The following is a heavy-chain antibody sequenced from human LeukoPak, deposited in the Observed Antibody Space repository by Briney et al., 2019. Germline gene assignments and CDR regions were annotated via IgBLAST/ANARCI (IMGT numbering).Heavy chain of an antibody. CDR1: GFTFSSYA. J-gene: IGHJ3*02. CDR3: ARYGGYVINAFDI. D-gene: IGHD5-12*01. Sequence: PGGSLRLSCAASGFTFSSYAMSWVRQAPGKGLEWVSAISGSGGSTYYADSVKGRFTISRDNSKNTLYLQMNSLRAEDTAVYYCARYGGYVINAFDIWGQGTMVTVSS. CDR2: ISGSGGST. V-gene: IGHV3-23*01.